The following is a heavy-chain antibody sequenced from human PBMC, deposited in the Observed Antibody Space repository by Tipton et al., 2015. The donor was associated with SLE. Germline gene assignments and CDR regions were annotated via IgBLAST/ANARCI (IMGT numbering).Heavy chain of an antibody. D-gene: IGHD1-1*01. CDR3: ARSTTSQGRMDV. CDR1: GGSIRSSNW. Sequence: TLSLTCAVSGGSIRSSNWWSWVRQPPGKGLEWIGEINHSGRTNYNPSLKSRVTISVDTSKNQFSLRLSSVTAADTAVYYCARSTTSQGRMDVWGQGTTVTVSS. J-gene: IGHJ6*02. CDR2: INHSGRT. V-gene: IGHV4-4*02.